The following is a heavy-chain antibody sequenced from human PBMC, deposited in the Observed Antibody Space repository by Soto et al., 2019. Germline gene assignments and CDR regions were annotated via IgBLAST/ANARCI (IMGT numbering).Heavy chain of an antibody. D-gene: IGHD6-13*01. CDR3: ARELPRIAAAGTGRYFDY. J-gene: IGHJ4*02. V-gene: IGHV1-2*04. CDR1: GYTFTGYY. Sequence: ASVKVSCKASGYTFTGYYMHWVRQAPGQGLEWMGWINPNSGGTNYAQKFQGWVTMTRDTSISTAYMELSRLRSDDTAVYYCARELPRIAAAGTGRYFDYWGQGTLVTFSS. CDR2: INPNSGGT.